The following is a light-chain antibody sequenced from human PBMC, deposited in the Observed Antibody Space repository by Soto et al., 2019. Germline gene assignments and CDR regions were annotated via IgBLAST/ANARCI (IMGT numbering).Light chain of an antibody. CDR3: CSYVGATTYV. CDR1: SSTVGGFNV. Sequence: QSVLTQPASVSGSPGQSITISCTGTSSTVGGFNVVSWYQQHPGKAPKVIIYEGIKLPSGVSNRFSGSNSGSTASLTISGLQAEDEADYYCCSYVGATTYVFGTGTKLTVL. J-gene: IGLJ1*01. CDR2: EGI. V-gene: IGLV2-23*01.